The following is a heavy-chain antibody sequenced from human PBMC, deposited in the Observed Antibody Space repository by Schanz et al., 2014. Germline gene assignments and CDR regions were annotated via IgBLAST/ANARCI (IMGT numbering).Heavy chain of an antibody. V-gene: IGHV3-30*02. J-gene: IGHJ4*02. D-gene: IGHD3-10*01. CDR1: GFTFSSYS. CDR3: VKEDRNHRSDYVY. CDR2: IRFDGSSE. Sequence: QVQLVESGGGVVQPGGSLRLSCAASGFTFSSYSMHWVRQAPGKGLDWVAFIRFDGSSEYYADSVRGRFTISRDDFKNTLYLQMNSLRPEDTAVYYCVKEDRNHRSDYVYWGRGTLVTVSS.